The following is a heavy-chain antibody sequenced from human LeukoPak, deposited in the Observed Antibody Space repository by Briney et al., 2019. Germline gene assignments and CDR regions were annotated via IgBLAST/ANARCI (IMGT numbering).Heavy chain of an antibody. CDR1: GGSFSGYY. V-gene: IGHV4-34*01. D-gene: IGHD3-10*01. CDR3: ARPRLLYGSGPILV. J-gene: IGHJ4*02. Sequence: SETLSLTCPVYGGSFSGYYWSWIRQPPGEGREWIGEINHSGSTNYNPSLKSRVTISVDTPKNQFSLKLSSVTAADTAVYYCARPRLLYGSGPILVWGQGNLVTVSS. CDR2: INHSGST.